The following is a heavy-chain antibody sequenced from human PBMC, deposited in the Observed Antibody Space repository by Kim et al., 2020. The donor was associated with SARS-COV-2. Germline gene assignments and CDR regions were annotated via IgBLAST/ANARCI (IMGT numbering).Heavy chain of an antibody. V-gene: IGHV4-59*01. D-gene: IGHD6-25*01. CDR3: ARIIAAGGDAFDI. Sequence: YNPSLKSRVTISVDTSKHQFSLKLSSVTAADTAVYYCARIIAAGGDAFDIWGQGTMVTVSS. J-gene: IGHJ3*02.